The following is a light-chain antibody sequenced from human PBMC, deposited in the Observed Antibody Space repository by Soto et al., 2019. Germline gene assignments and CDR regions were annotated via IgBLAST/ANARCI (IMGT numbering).Light chain of an antibody. CDR2: AVS. CDR3: SSYAGNYIYV. CDR1: SSYIGPYDH. V-gene: IGLV2-11*01. Sequence: QSALTQPRSVPGSPGQSVTISCTRTSSYIGPYDHVAWYQQHPGKAPKLIIFAVSKRPSGVPDRFSGSKSGNTASLTISGLQAEDEADYYCSSYAGNYIYVFATG. J-gene: IGLJ1*01.